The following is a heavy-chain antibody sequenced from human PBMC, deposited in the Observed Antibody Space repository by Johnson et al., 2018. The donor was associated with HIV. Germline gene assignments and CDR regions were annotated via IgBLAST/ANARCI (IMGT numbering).Heavy chain of an antibody. Sequence: QVLLVESGGGVVQPGRSLRLSCAASGFTFSSYGMHWVRQAPGKGLEWVAVIWYDGSNKYYADSVKGRFTISRDNSKNTLYLQMNSLRAEDTAVYNCAKKGRAAAEGGVGAFDIWGQWTMVTVSS. CDR1: GFTFSSYG. J-gene: IGHJ3*02. CDR3: AKKGRAAAEGGVGAFDI. V-gene: IGHV3-33*06. D-gene: IGHD6-13*01. CDR2: IWYDGSNK.